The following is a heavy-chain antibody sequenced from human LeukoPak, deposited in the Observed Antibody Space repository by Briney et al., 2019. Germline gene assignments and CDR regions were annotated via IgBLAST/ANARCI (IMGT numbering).Heavy chain of an antibody. CDR3: AKEGGYSSSWGAFDI. D-gene: IGHD6-13*01. CDR1: GFTFSSYG. V-gene: IGHV3-33*06. CDR2: IWYDGSNK. J-gene: IGHJ3*02. Sequence: GGSLRLSCAASGFTFSSYGMHWIRQAPGKGLEWVAVIWYDGSNKYYADSVKGRFTISRDNSKNTLYLQMNSLRAEDTAVYYCAKEGGYSSSWGAFDIWGQGTMVTVSS.